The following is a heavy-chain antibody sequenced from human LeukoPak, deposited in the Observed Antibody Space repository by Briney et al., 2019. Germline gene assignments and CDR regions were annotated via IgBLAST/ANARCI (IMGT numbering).Heavy chain of an antibody. D-gene: IGHD2-2*02. Sequence: SETLSLTCTVSGGSISSYYWSWIRQPPAKGLEWIGYIYYSGSTNYNPSLKSRVTISVDTSKKQFSLELSSVTAADTAVYHCSHCSSTTCYTGFDYWGQGTLVTVSS. CDR1: GGSISSYY. CDR3: SHCSSTTCYTGFDY. CDR2: IYYSGST. V-gene: IGHV4-59*01. J-gene: IGHJ4*02.